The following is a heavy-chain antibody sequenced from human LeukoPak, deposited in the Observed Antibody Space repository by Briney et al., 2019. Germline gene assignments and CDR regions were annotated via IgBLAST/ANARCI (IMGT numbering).Heavy chain of an antibody. CDR1: GLAFSAYK. D-gene: IGHD2-15*01. J-gene: IGHJ4*02. V-gene: IGHV3-74*01. CDR2: ISTDGYTT. CDR3: VVGGSPGY. Sequence: GGSLRLSCAASGLAFSAYKMHWVRQATRKGLVWVSRISTDGYTTDYADFVQGRFTASRDNTKNTWSLEMNSLRAEDTAVYYCVVGGSPGYWGQGTLVTVSS.